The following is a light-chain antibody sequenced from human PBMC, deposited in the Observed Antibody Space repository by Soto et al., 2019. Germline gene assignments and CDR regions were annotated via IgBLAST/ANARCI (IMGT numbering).Light chain of an antibody. Sequence: QSALTQPASVSGSPGQSIAISCTGTTSDVADYNYVSWYQQHPGKAPKLMIYEVTNRPSGVSNRFSGSKSGNTASLTISGLQAEDGADYYCSSYIRNSTLVIFGGGTKLTVL. CDR3: SSYIRNSTLVI. CDR1: TSDVADYNY. J-gene: IGLJ2*01. CDR2: EVT. V-gene: IGLV2-14*01.